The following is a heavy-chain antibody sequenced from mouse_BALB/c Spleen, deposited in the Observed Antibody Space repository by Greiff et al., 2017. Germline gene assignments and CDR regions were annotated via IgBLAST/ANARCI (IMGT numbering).Heavy chain of an antibody. Sequence: VQVVESGPGLVAPSQSLSITCTVSGFSLTSYGVHWVRQPPGKGLEWLGVIWAGGSTNYNSALMSRLSISKDNSKSQVFLKMNSLQTDDTAMYYCARDDYDPFAFAYWGQGTLVTVSA. J-gene: IGHJ3*01. V-gene: IGHV2-9*02. CDR2: IWAGGST. D-gene: IGHD2-4*01. CDR3: ARDDYDPFAFAY. CDR1: GFSLTSYG.